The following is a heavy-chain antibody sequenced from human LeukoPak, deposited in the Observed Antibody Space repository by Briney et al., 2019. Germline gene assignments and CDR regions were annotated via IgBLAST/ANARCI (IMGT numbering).Heavy chain of an antibody. D-gene: IGHD5-12*01. CDR2: ISYDGSNE. J-gene: IGHJ4*02. Sequence: GGSLRLSCAASGFTFSSYGMHWVRQAPGKGLEWVAVISYDGSNEYYADSVKGRFTISRDNAKNSLYLQMNSLRAEDTAVYYCASIEAPFDYWGQGTLVTVSS. V-gene: IGHV3-30*03. CDR3: ASIEAPFDY. CDR1: GFTFSSYG.